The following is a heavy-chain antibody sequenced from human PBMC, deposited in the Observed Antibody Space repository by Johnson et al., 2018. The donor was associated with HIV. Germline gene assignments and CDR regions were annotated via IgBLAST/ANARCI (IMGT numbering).Heavy chain of an antibody. J-gene: IGHJ3*02. Sequence: QVQLVESGGGVVQPGRSLRLSRAASGFSFSSYAMHWVRQAPGKGLEWVALMSLDGSNKYYADSVKGRFTISRDNSKNTLYLQMNSLRAEDTAVYYCARDRRDDFWSGYSHGFDIWGQGTMVTVSS. V-gene: IGHV3-30*04. CDR3: ARDRRDDFWSGYSHGFDI. CDR1: GFSFSSYA. CDR2: MSLDGSNK. D-gene: IGHD3-3*01.